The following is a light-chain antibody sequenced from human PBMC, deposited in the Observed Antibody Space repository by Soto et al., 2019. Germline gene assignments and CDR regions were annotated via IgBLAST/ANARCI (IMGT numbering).Light chain of an antibody. J-gene: IGLJ2*01. V-gene: IGLV2-23*02. Sequence: QSVLTQPASVSGSPGQSITISCTGTSSDVGNYSLVSWYQHHPGTAPKLMIYEVSKRPSGVSNRFSGSKSGNTASLTISGLLAEDEADYYCCSAGNSPSAVVFGGGTKVTVL. CDR3: CSAGNSPSAVV. CDR2: EVS. CDR1: SSDVGNYSL.